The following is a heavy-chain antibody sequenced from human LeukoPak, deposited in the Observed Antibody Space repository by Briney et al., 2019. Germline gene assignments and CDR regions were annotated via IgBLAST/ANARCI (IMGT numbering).Heavy chain of an antibody. J-gene: IGHJ4*02. CDR2: IYNGEST. CDR3: ARSARIAARPQNFDY. CDR1: GGSITSSSYY. V-gene: IGHV4-39*01. Sequence: PSETLSLTCTVSGGSITSSSYYWGWIRQPPGKGLEWIGNIYNGESTYYNPSLKSRLTISVDTSKNPFPLKLRSVTAAGTAVYFCARSARIAARPQNFDYWGQGTLVPVSS. D-gene: IGHD6-6*01.